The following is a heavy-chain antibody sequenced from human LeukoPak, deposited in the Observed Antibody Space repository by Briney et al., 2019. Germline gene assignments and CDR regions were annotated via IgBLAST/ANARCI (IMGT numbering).Heavy chain of an antibody. Sequence: SETLSLTCTVSGGSISSYYWSWIRQPAGKGLEWIGRIYTSGSTNYNPSLKSRVTMSVDTSKNQFSLKLSSVTAADTAVYYCARDNSSGWPYNWFDPWGQGTLVTVSS. D-gene: IGHD6-19*01. CDR2: IYTSGST. CDR1: GGSISSYY. V-gene: IGHV4-4*07. J-gene: IGHJ5*02. CDR3: ARDNSSGWPYNWFDP.